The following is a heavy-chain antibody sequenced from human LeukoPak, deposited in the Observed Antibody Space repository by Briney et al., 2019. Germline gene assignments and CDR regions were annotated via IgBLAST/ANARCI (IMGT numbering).Heavy chain of an antibody. D-gene: IGHD1-26*01. CDR1: GFTLSDYF. CDR3: AREAGIVGATNYFDY. Sequence: NPGGSLRLSCAASGFTLSDYFMTWIRQTPGKGLEWISYITNSGTTYYVDSVKGRFTISRDNAQTSLYLQMNSLIAEDTAVYYCAREAGIVGATNYFDYWGQGTLVTVSS. V-gene: IGHV3-69-1*02. CDR2: ITNSGTT. J-gene: IGHJ4*02.